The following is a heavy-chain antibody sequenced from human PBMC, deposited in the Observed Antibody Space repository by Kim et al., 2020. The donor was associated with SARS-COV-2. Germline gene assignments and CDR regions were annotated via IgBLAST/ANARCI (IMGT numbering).Heavy chain of an antibody. Sequence: SETLSLTCAVSGGSISSGGYSWSWIRQPSGKGLEWIGYIYHSGSTYYNPSLKSRVTISVDRSKNQFSLKLSSVTAADTAVYYCASFGRLGGMDVWGQGTTVTV. D-gene: IGHD6-19*01. CDR2: IYHSGST. CDR3: ASFGRLGGMDV. CDR1: GGSISSGGYS. J-gene: IGHJ6*02. V-gene: IGHV4-30-2*01.